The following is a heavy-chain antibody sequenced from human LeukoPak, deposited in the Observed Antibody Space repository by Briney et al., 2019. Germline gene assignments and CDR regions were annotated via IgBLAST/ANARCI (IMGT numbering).Heavy chain of an antibody. J-gene: IGHJ5*01. V-gene: IGHV3-30*02. CDR2: RRNDGTWE. Sequence: PGGSLRLSCAASGFTYSDYGMHWVRQAPGRGLEWVAFRRNDGTWEYYPDSVKGRLTISRDNPRNTLYLQMNSVRLEDTAIYYCVKGGSIGHNWFDSWGQGTLVTVSS. CDR3: VKGGSIGHNWFDS. D-gene: IGHD3-16*01. CDR1: GFTYSDYG.